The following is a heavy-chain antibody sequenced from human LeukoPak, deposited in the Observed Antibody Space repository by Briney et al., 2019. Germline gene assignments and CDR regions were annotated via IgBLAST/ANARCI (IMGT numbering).Heavy chain of an antibody. CDR1: GGTFSKYT. V-gene: IGHV1-3*01. D-gene: IGHD6-13*01. Sequence: ASVKVSCKASGGTFSKYTISWVRQSPGQRLEWMGWINAGNGNTKYSQKFQGRVTITRDTSASTAYMELSSLRSEDTAVYYCARVWGSSWYGYYFDYWGQGTLVTVSS. CDR3: ARVWGSSWYGYYFDY. CDR2: INAGNGNT. J-gene: IGHJ4*02.